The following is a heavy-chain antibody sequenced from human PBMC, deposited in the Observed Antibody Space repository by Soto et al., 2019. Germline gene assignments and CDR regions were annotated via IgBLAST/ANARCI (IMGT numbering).Heavy chain of an antibody. CDR3: ARDPPYSSSWYPRDYYYGTDV. J-gene: IGHJ6*02. CDR1: GGTFNSYS. V-gene: IGHV1-69*13. CDR2: IIPIFGTA. Sequence: GASVKVSCKASGGTFNSYSITWVRQAPGQGLEWMGGIIPIFGTANYAQKFQGRVTITADESTSTAYMELSSLRSEDTAVYYCARDPPYSSSWYPRDYYYGTDVWGQGTTVTVSS. D-gene: IGHD6-13*01.